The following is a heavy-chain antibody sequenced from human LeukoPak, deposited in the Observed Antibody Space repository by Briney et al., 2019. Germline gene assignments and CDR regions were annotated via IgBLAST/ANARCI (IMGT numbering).Heavy chain of an antibody. Sequence: GGSLRLSCAASGFTFSSYGMHWVRQAPGKGLEWVAVISYDGSNKYYADSVKGRFTISRDNSKNTLYLQMISLRAEDTAVYYCAKDRSWPTYYYYGMDVWGQGTTVTVSS. CDR1: GFTFSSYG. CDR3: AKDRSWPTYYYYGMDV. J-gene: IGHJ6*02. V-gene: IGHV3-30*18. CDR2: ISYDGSNK. D-gene: IGHD6-13*01.